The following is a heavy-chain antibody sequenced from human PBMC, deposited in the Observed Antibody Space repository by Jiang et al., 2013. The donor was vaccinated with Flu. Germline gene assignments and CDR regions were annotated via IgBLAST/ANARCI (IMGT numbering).Heavy chain of an antibody. D-gene: IGHD6-13*01. CDR1: GYSISSGYF. Sequence: GLVKPSETLSLTCTVSGYSISSGYFWAWIRQPPGKGLEWIGSIYHSGSSYYNPSLKSRVTISVDTSKNQFSLKLSSVTAADAAVYYCARVYSGNWNSNYWGQGTLVTVSS. V-gene: IGHV4-38-2*02. CDR3: ARVYSGNWNSNY. J-gene: IGHJ4*02. CDR2: IYHSGSS.